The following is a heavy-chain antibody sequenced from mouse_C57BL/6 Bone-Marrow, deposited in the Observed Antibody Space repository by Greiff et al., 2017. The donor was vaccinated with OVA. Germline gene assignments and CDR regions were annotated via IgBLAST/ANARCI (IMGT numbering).Heavy chain of an antibody. Sequence: VQLQESGPELVKPGASVKISCKASGYSFTSYYIHWVKQRPGQGLEWIGWIYPGSGNTKYNEKFKGKATLTVDKSSSTAYMQLSSLTSEDSAVYYCARSNYYGSSFYARDYWGQGTSVTVSS. D-gene: IGHD1-1*01. V-gene: IGHV1-66*01. CDR1: GYSFTSYY. J-gene: IGHJ4*01. CDR2: IYPGSGNT. CDR3: ARSNYYGSSFYARDY.